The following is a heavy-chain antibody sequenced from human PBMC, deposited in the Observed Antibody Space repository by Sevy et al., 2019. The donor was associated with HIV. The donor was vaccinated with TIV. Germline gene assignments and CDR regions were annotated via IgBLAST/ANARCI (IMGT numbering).Heavy chain of an antibody. J-gene: IGHJ4*02. Sequence: ASVKVSCKASEYTFTTYDINWVRQAPGKGLEWMGWMNPNTGNTGYAQKFQGRVTMTRDTSTSTAYMELSSLTSEDTAMYYCAGNRAHDYWGQGTLVTVSS. V-gene: IGHV1-8*01. CDR3: AGNRAHDY. CDR2: MNPNTGNT. CDR1: EYTFTTYD.